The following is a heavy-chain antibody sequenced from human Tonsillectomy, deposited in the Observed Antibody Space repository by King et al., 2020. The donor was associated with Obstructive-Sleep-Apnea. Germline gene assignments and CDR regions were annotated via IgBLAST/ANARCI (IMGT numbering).Heavy chain of an antibody. CDR3: ARQGRYYDILTGNWYFDL. D-gene: IGHD3-9*01. CDR2: SYYSGVT. Sequence: QLQESGPGLVKPSETLSLTCTVSGGSLISYYWSWIRQPPGNGLEWFGYSYYSGVTNYNPSPGSRVPISVDPSKNQFSLKRSSGTAADTAVYYCARQGRYYDILTGNWYFDLWGRGTLVTVSS. J-gene: IGHJ2*01. V-gene: IGHV4-59*08. CDR1: GGSLISYY.